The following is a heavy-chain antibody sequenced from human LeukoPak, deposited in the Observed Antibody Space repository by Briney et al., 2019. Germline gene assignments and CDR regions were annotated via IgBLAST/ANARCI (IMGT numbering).Heavy chain of an antibody. D-gene: IGHD5-24*01. Sequence: SVQVSCKASGGTFSSYAISWVRQAPGQGLAWMGGIIPIFGTANYAQKFQGRVTITADESTSTAYMELSSLRSEDTAVYYCARDPDGYNVKNDYWGQGTLVTVSS. CDR3: ARDPDGYNVKNDY. V-gene: IGHV1-69*13. J-gene: IGHJ4*02. CDR2: IIPIFGTA. CDR1: GGTFSSYA.